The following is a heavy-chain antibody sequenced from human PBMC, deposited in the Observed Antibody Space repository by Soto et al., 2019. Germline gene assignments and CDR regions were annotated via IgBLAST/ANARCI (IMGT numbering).Heavy chain of an antibody. V-gene: IGHV3-48*04. CDR3: VRDITMVRGAYDY. D-gene: IGHD3-10*01. J-gene: IGHJ4*02. Sequence: GGSLRLSCAASGFTFSSYSMNWVRQAPGKGLEWVSYISSSSSTIYYADSVKGRFTISRDNAKNSLYLQMNSLRAEDTAVYYCVRDITMVRGAYDYWGQGTLVTVSS. CDR1: GFTFSSYS. CDR2: ISSSSSTI.